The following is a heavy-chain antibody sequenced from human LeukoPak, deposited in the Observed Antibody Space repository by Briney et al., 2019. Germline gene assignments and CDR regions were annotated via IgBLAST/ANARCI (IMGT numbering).Heavy chain of an antibody. J-gene: IGHJ4*02. CDR3: ARRSMAGAGSFDY. CDR2: MYYSGNT. D-gene: IGHD6-13*01. Sequence: SETLSLTCTVSGGSISSSSYYWGWIRQPPGKGLEWIGSMYYSGNTYYNPSLKSRVTISVDTSKIQFSLKVSSVTAADTAVYYCARRSMAGAGSFDYWGQGTPVTVSS. CDR1: GGSISSSSYY. V-gene: IGHV4-39*01.